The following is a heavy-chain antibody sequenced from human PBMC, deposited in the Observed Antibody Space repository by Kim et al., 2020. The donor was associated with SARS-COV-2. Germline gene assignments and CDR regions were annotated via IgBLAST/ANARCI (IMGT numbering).Heavy chain of an antibody. V-gene: IGHV1-2*06. D-gene: IGHD3-22*01. CDR3: EINIYPTDNYYDSSGTYYYYGMDV. J-gene: IGHJ6*02. CDR1: GYTFTGYY. CDR2: INPNSGGT. Sequence: ASVKVSCKASGYTFTGYYMHWVRQAPGQGLEWMGRINPNSGGTNYAQKFQGRVTMTRYTSISTAYMELSRLRSDDTAVYYCEINIYPTDNYYDSSGTYYYYGMDVWGQGTTVTVSS.